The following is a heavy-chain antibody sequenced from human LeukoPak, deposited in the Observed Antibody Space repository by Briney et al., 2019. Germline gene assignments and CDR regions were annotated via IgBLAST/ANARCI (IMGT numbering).Heavy chain of an antibody. CDR2: ISWNSGSI. CDR3: AKAPLAGTTRGGYFDY. D-gene: IGHD1-7*01. CDR1: GFTFDDYA. Sequence: SLRLSCAASGFTFDDYAMHWVRQAPGKGLEWVSGISWNSGSIGYADSVKGRFTISRDNAKNSLYLQMNSLRAEDMALYYCAKAPLAGTTRGGYFDYWGQGTLVTVSS. J-gene: IGHJ4*02. V-gene: IGHV3-9*03.